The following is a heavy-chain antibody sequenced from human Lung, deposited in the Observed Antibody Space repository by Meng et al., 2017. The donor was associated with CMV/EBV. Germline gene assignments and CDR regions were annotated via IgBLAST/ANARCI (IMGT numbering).Heavy chain of an antibody. V-gene: IGHV1-69*10. J-gene: IGHJ4*02. CDR3: ARGDIVVVPAAIPAYFDY. CDR1: GGTFSSYA. CDR2: IIPILGIA. Sequence: SXXVSXXASGGTFSSYAISWVRQAPGQGLEWMGGIIPILGIANYAQKFQGRVTITADKSTSTAYMELSSLRSEDTAVYYCARGDIVVVPAAIPAYFDYWXQGTLVTVSS. D-gene: IGHD2-2*02.